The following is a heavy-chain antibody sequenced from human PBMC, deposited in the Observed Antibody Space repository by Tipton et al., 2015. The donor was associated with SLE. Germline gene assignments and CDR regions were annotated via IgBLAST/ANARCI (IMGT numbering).Heavy chain of an antibody. CDR2: ISYDGSNK. D-gene: IGHD3-3*01. J-gene: IGHJ6*02. V-gene: IGHV3-30-3*01. Sequence: SLRLSCAASGFTFSSYAMHWVRQAPGKGLEWVAVISYDGSNKYYADSVKGRFTISRDNSKNTLYLQMNSLRAEDTAVYYCAREELRFLEWVSGNGMDVWGQGTTVTVSS. CDR3: AREELRFLEWVSGNGMDV. CDR1: GFTFSSYA.